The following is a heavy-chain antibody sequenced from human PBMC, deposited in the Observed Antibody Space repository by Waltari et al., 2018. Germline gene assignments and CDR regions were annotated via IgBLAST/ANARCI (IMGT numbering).Heavy chain of an antibody. D-gene: IGHD2-15*01. CDR2: ISSSGSTK. CDR1: GFSFRSYE. Sequence: EVRLVESGGNLVQPGGSLRLSCAASGFSFRSYERNWVRQAPGRGLEGVSYISSSGSTKYDSDSVNGRFTISRDNAKNSLYLQMNSLRADDTAVYYCARVRVVMGEGVYWGQGTLVTVSS. J-gene: IGHJ4*02. CDR3: ARVRVVMGEGVY. V-gene: IGHV3-48*03.